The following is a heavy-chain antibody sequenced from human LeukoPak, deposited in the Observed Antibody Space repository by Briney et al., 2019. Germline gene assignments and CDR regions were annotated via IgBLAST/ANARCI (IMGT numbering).Heavy chain of an antibody. V-gene: IGHV3-30*02. CDR3: AKDSDDYYGSGSEFDY. CDR2: IRYDGSNK. Sequence: GGSLRLSCAASGFTFSSYGMHWVGQAPGKGLEWVAFIRYDGSNKYYADSVKGRLTISRDNSKNTLYLQMNSLRAEDTAVYYCAKDSDDYYGSGSEFDYWGQGTLVTVSS. D-gene: IGHD3-10*01. J-gene: IGHJ4*02. CDR1: GFTFSSYG.